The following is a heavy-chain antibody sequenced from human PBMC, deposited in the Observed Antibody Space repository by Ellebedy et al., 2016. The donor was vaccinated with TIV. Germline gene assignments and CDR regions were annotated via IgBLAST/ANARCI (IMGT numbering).Heavy chain of an antibody. V-gene: IGHV3-48*04. CDR3: ARDQAYFDY. CDR1: GFTFSDYS. Sequence: GESLKISCAASGFTFSDYSMVWVRQAPGKGLQWVSYISLTSITKYYADSVKGRFTISRDNAKNSLYLQMNNPRADDTAVYYCARDQAYFDYWGQGTLVTVSS. J-gene: IGHJ4*02. CDR2: ISLTSITK.